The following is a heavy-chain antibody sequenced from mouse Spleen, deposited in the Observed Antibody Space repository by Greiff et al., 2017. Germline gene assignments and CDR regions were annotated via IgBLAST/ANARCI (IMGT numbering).Heavy chain of an antibody. V-gene: IGHV5-4*02. CDR1: GFTFSDYY. D-gene: IGHD2-2*01. CDR3: ARDSYGYDAWFAY. Sequence: EVQLVESGGGLVKPGGSLKLSCAASGFTFSDYYMYWVRQTPEKRLEWVATISDGGSYTYYPDSVKGRFTISRDNAKNNLYLQMSSLKSEDTAMYYCARDSYGYDAWFAYWGQGTLVTVSA. J-gene: IGHJ3*01. CDR2: ISDGGSYT.